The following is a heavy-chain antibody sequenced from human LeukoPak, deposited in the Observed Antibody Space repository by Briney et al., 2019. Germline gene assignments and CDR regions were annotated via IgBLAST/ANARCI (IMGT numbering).Heavy chain of an antibody. CDR2: ISGSGGST. J-gene: IGHJ6*03. V-gene: IGHV3-23*01. CDR1: GFTFSSYA. D-gene: IGHD3-9*01. Sequence: PGGSLRLSCAASGFTFSSYAMSWVRQAPGKGLEWVSAISGSGGSTYYADSVKGRFTVSRDNSKNTLYLQMNSLRAEDTAVYYCAKMPRLTGYQYYYYYYYMDVWGKGTTVTVSS. CDR3: AKMPRLTGYQYYYYYYYMDV.